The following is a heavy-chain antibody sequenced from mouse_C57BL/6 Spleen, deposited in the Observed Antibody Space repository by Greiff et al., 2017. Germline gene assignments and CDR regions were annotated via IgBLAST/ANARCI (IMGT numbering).Heavy chain of an antibody. CDR3: ARRLSSPAWFAY. CDR1: GYTFTSYG. Sequence: QVQLQQSGAELARPGASVKLSCKASGYTFTSYGISWVKQRTGKGLEWIGEIYPRSGNTYYNEKFKGKATLTADKSSSTAYMELRSLTSEDSAVYFCARRLSSPAWFAYWGKGTLVTVSA. V-gene: IGHV1-81*01. CDR2: IYPRSGNT. D-gene: IGHD1-1*01. J-gene: IGHJ3*01.